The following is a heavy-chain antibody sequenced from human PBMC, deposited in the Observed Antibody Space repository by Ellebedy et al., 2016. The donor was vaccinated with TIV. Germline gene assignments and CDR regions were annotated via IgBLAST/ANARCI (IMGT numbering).Heavy chain of an antibody. V-gene: IGHV1-69*06. CDR2: IIPIFGTA. D-gene: IGHD3-22*01. J-gene: IGHJ5*02. Sequence: SVKVSXKASRGTFSSYAISWVRQAPGQGLEWMGGIIPIFGTANYAQKFQGRVTITADKSTSTAYMELRSLRSDDTAVYYCARDLLRAVITPNWFDPWGQGTLVTVSS. CDR1: RGTFSSYA. CDR3: ARDLLRAVITPNWFDP.